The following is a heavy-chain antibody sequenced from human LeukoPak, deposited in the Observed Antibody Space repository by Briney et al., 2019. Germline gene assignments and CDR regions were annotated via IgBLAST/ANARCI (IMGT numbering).Heavy chain of an antibody. J-gene: IGHJ4*02. D-gene: IGHD6-13*01. CDR2: IYYSGTT. CDR1: GGSICSYY. CDR3: ARGVYIAAAQYCY. V-gene: IGHV4-59*01. Sequence: PSETLSLTCTVSGGSICSYYWSWLRQPPGKGLEWIGYIYYSGTTNYNPSLKSRVTISVDTSKNQFSLKVSSVNAADTAVYYCARGVYIAAAQYCYWGQGTLVTVSS.